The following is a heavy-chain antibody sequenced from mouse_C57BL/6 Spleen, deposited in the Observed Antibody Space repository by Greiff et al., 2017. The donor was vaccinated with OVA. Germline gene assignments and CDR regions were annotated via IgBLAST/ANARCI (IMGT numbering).Heavy chain of an antibody. D-gene: IGHD4-1*01. CDR3: ARGPTGTPFDY. V-gene: IGHV1-69*01. CDR1: GYTFTSYW. CDR2: IDPSDSYT. Sequence: VQLQQPGAELVMPGASVKLSCKASGYTFTSYWMHWVKQRPGQGLEWIGEIDPSDSYTNHNQKFKGKSTLTVDKSSSTAYMQLSSLTSEDSAVYYCARGPTGTPFDYWGQGTTLTVSS. J-gene: IGHJ2*01.